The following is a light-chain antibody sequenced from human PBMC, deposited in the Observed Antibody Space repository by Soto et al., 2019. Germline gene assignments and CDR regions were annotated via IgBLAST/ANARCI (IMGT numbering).Light chain of an antibody. V-gene: IGKV3-15*01. CDR1: QSVSSY. Sequence: EKVMTQSPATVSVSPGERATLSFRASQSVSSYLACYQQKPGQAPRLLIYDASTRATGVPARFSGSGSGTQFTLTISSLQSEELALYYCQQYDDWPETFGQGTKLDIK. J-gene: IGKJ1*01. CDR2: DAS. CDR3: QQYDDWPET.